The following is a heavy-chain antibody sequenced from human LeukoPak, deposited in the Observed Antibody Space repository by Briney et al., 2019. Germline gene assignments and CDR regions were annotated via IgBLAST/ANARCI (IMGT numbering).Heavy chain of an antibody. CDR1: GFTFTIYA. J-gene: IGHJ4*02. CDR3: AKDLIAGAPDYFDS. CDR2: TDGSNT. D-gene: IGHD1-14*01. Sequence: GGSLRLSCTVSGFTFTIYAIHWVRQAPGKGLEWVAVTDGSNTFYADSVKGRFNLSSDKSKNTLYLQMNNLRVEDTAVYYCAKDLIAGAPDYFDSWGQGTLVTVSS. V-gene: IGHV3-30*18.